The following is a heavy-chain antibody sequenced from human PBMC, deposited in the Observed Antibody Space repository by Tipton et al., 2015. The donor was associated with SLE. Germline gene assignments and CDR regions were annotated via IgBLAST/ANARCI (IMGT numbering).Heavy chain of an antibody. CDR3: VKSLKPALRYNAVDV. J-gene: IGHJ6*02. Sequence: GSLRLYCAASGFTFEFSTMHWVRQAPGKGLEWVSLIPWDGGSTFYADSVKGRFTISRDNSKVSLFLDMNSLRAEDTAVYYCVKSLKPALRYNAVDVRGHGTTVTVSS. V-gene: IGHV3-43*01. CDR1: GFTFEFST. D-gene: IGHD1-14*01. CDR2: IPWDGGST.